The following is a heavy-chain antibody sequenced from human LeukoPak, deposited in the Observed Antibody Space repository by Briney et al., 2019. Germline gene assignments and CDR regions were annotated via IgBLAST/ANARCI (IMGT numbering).Heavy chain of an antibody. CDR3: AREHPPIVVVTAIRKGDWFDP. CDR2: IIPILGIA. D-gene: IGHD2-21*02. CDR1: GGTFSSYA. J-gene: IGHJ5*02. Sequence: SVKVSCKASGGTFSSYAISWVRQAPGQGLEWMGRIIPILGIANYAQKFQGRVTITADKSTSTAYMELSSLRSEDTAVYYCAREHPPIVVVTAIRKGDWFDPWGQGTLVTVSS. V-gene: IGHV1-69*04.